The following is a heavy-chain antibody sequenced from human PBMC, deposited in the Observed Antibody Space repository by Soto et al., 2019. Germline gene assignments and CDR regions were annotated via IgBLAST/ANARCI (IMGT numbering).Heavy chain of an antibody. V-gene: IGHV1-18*04. Sequence: ASVKVSCKASGYTFTSYGISWLRQAPGQGLEWMGWISAYNGNTNYAQKLQGRVTMTTDTSTSTAYMELRSLRSDDTAVYYCAREANYYDSSGYCDYWGQGTLVTVSS. CDR2: ISAYNGNT. J-gene: IGHJ4*02. CDR3: AREANYYDSSGYCDY. CDR1: GYTFTSYG. D-gene: IGHD3-22*01.